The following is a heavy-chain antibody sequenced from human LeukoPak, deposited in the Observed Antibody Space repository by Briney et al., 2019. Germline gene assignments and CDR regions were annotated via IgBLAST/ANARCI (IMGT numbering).Heavy chain of an antibody. J-gene: IGHJ4*02. Sequence: PGGSLRLSCAASGFTFSSYAMHWVRQAPGKGLEWVAVISYDGSNKYYADSVKGRFTISRDNSKNTLYLQMNSLRAEDTAVYYCAKDGSIGAAEYYFDSWGQGTLVAVSS. CDR3: AKDGSIGAAEYYFDS. CDR2: ISYDGSNK. CDR1: GFTFSSYA. D-gene: IGHD2-15*01. V-gene: IGHV3-30-3*01.